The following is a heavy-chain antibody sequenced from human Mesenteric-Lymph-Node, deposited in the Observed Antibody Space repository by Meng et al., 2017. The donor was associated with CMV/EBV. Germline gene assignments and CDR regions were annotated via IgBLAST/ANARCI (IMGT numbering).Heavy chain of an antibody. CDR3: ARDLSGTYYNYWYFDL. J-gene: IGHJ2*01. D-gene: IGHD1-26*01. V-gene: IGHV4-38-2*02. CDR1: RYSISRGYY. CDR2: IYHSGTT. Sequence: SETLSLTCTVSRYSISRGYYWGWIRQPPGKGLEWIGSIYHSGTTYYNPSLKSRVTISIDTSKNQLSLKLFSVTVADTAVYYCARDLSGTYYNYWYFDLWGRGTLVTVSS.